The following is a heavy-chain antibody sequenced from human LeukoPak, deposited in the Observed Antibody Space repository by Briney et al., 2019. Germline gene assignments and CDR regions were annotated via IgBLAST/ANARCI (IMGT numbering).Heavy chain of an antibody. CDR3: AKGYDFWSGYPHY. D-gene: IGHD3-3*01. CDR2: IRYDGSNK. V-gene: IGHV3-30*02. J-gene: IGHJ4*02. Sequence: PGGSLRLSCAASGFTFSSYGMHWVRQAPGKGLEWVAFIRYDGSNKYYADSVKGRFTISRDNSKNTLYLQMNSLRAEDTAVYYCAKGYDFWSGYPHYWGQGTLVTVSS. CDR1: GFTFSSYG.